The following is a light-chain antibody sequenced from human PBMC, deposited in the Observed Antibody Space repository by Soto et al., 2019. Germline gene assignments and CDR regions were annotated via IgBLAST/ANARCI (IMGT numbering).Light chain of an antibody. V-gene: IGLV2-23*03. CDR1: SSDVGSYNL. CDR2: EGS. Sequence: QSVLTQPASVSGSPGQSITISCTGTSSDVGSYNLVSWYQQHPGKAPKLMIYEGSKRPSGVSNRFSGSKSGNTASLTISGLHAEDEADYYCCSYAGSSTFEGVFGGGTKLTVL. CDR3: CSYAGSSTFEGV. J-gene: IGLJ2*01.